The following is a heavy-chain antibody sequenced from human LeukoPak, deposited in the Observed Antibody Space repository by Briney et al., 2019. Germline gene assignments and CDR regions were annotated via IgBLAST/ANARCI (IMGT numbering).Heavy chain of an antibody. CDR3: ARSLYYDTSGPFDF. D-gene: IGHD3-22*01. Sequence: GSLRLSCAASGFTVSDNYMSWVRQAPGKGLEWIGEVYHDGSTNYNPSLQSRVTISLDKSKNQFSLKLSSVTAADTAMYYCARSLYYDTSGPFDFWGQGALVSVSS. CDR1: GFTVSDNY. V-gene: IGHV4-4*02. CDR2: VYHDGST. J-gene: IGHJ4*02.